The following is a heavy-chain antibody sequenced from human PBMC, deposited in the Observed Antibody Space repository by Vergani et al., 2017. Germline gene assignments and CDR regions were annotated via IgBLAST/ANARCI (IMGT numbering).Heavy chain of an antibody. CDR2: ISSSSSYI. CDR1: GFTFSSYS. CDR3: ARVGGSSGGYGNYYYYYMDV. J-gene: IGHJ6*03. D-gene: IGHD6-19*01. Sequence: EVQLVESGGGLVKPGGSLRLSCAASGFTFSSYSMNWVRQAPGKGLEWVSSISSSSSYIYYADSVKGRFTISRDNAKNSLYLQMNSLRAEDTAVYYCARVGGSSGGYGNYYYYYMDVWGKGTTVTVSS. V-gene: IGHV3-21*01.